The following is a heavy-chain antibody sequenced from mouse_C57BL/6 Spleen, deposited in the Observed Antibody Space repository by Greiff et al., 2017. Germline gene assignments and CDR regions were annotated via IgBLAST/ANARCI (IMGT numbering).Heavy chain of an antibody. J-gene: IGHJ3*01. V-gene: IGHV5-4*03. CDR3: ARYDDYYGSSFPFAY. Sequence: EVKVVESGGGLVKPGGSLKLSCAASGFTFSSYAMSWVRQTPEKRLEWVATISDGGSYTYYPDNVKGRFTISRDNAKNNLYLQMSHLKSEDTAMYYCARYDDYYGSSFPFAYRGQGTLVTVSA. D-gene: IGHD1-1*01. CDR2: ISDGGSYT. CDR1: GFTFSSYA.